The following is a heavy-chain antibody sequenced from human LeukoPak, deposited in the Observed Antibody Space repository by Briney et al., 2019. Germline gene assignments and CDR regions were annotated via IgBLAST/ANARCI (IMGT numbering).Heavy chain of an antibody. CDR1: GFTFSSYS. J-gene: IGHJ6*02. CDR3: ASDPLWFGGSGDYYGMDG. V-gene: IGHV3-21*01. D-gene: IGHD3-10*01. Sequence: PGGSLRLSCAASGFTFSSYSMNWVRQAPGKGLEWVSSISSSSSYIYYADSVKGRFTISRDNAKNSLYLQMNSLRAEDTAVYYCASDPLWFGGSGDYYGMDGWGQGTTVTVSS. CDR2: ISSSSSYI.